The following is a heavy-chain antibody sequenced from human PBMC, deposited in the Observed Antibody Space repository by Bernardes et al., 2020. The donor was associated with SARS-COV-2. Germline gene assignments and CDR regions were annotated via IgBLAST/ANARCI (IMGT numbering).Heavy chain of an antibody. CDR2: ISGSGGST. D-gene: IGHD2-2*01. Sequence: GGSLRLSCAASGFTFSSYAMSWVRQAPGKGLEWVSAISGSGGSTYYADSVKGRFTISRDNSKNTLYLQMNSLRAEDTAVYYCAKDRGKVVPAAYNAFDIWGQGTMVTVSS. CDR3: AKDRGKVVPAAYNAFDI. CDR1: GFTFSSYA. V-gene: IGHV3-23*01. J-gene: IGHJ3*02.